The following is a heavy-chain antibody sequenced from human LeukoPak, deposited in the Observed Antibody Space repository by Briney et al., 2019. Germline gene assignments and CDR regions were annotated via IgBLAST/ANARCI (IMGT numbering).Heavy chain of an antibody. CDR3: ATDRGWRTSGYYLYYFEY. CDR2: IKHDGSEK. CDR1: GFIFTGYF. J-gene: IGHJ4*02. V-gene: IGHV3-7*03. D-gene: IGHD3-3*01. Sequence: GGSLRLSCAASGFIFTGYFMSWVRQAPGKGLEWVASIKHDGSEKYYVDSVRGRFTISRDNTKNLLYLQMSSLRAEDTAIYYCATDRGWRTSGYYLYYFEYWGQGTLVTFSS.